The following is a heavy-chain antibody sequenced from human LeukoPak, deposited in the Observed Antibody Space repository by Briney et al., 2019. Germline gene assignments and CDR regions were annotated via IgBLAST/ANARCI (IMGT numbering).Heavy chain of an antibody. CDR1: GFTFSSYS. J-gene: IGHJ6*03. CDR2: ISSSSSYI. Sequence: GGSLRLSCAASGFTFSSYSMNWVRQAPGKGLEWVSSISSSSSYIYYADSVKGRFTISRDNAKNSLYLQMNSLRVEDTAVYYCAGTKDYYDSSGYYSDYYYYMDVWGKGTTVTVSS. D-gene: IGHD3-22*01. CDR3: AGTKDYYDSSGYYSDYYYYMDV. V-gene: IGHV3-21*01.